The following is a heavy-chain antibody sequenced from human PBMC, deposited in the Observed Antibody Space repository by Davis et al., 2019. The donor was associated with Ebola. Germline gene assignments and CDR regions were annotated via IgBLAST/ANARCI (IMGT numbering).Heavy chain of an antibody. D-gene: IGHD4-17*01. V-gene: IGHV1-3*01. Sequence: AASVKVSCKASGYTFTSYAMHWVRQAPGQRLEWMGWINAGNDNTKYSQKFQGRVTITRDTSTSTAYMELRSLRSDDTAVYYCARDLTTVTTNWFDPWGQGTLVTVSS. CDR1: GYTFTSYA. J-gene: IGHJ5*02. CDR2: INAGNDNT. CDR3: ARDLTTVTTNWFDP.